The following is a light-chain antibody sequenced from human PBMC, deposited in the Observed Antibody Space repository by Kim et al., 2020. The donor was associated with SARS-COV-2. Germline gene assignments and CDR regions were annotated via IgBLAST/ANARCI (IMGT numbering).Light chain of an antibody. CDR2: AAS. CDR1: QSISSY. CDR3: QQSYTTLYT. V-gene: IGKV1-39*01. Sequence: SASVGDRVTSTCRASQSISSYLNWYQQKPGKAPKLLIYAASSLQSGVPSRFSGSGSGTDFTLTISSLQPEDFATYYCQQSYTTLYTFGQGTKLEI. J-gene: IGKJ2*01.